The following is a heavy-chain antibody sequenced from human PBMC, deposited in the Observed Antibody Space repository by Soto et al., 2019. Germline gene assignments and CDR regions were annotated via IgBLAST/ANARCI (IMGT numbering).Heavy chain of an antibody. Sequence: SETLSLTCAVYGGSFSGYYWSWIRQPPGKGLEWIGEINHSGSTNYNPSLKSRVTISVDTSKNQFPLKLSSVTAADTAVYYCARGGVSENWFDPWGQGTLVTVSS. CDR2: INHSGST. J-gene: IGHJ5*02. V-gene: IGHV4-34*01. CDR1: GGSFSGYY. D-gene: IGHD6-6*01. CDR3: ARGGVSENWFDP.